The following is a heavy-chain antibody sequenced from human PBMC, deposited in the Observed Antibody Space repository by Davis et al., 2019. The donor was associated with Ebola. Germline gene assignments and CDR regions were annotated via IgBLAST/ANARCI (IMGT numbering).Heavy chain of an antibody. Sequence: GESLKISCAASGFTFSDYYMSRIRQAPGKGLEWVSSISSSSSYIYYADSVKGRFTISRDNAKNSLYLQMNSLRAEDTAVYYCARDSYHYDSSGYSYYFDYWGQGTLVTVSS. CDR3: ARDSYHYDSSGYSYYFDY. CDR1: GFTFSDYY. V-gene: IGHV3-11*06. D-gene: IGHD3-22*01. J-gene: IGHJ4*02. CDR2: ISSSSSYI.